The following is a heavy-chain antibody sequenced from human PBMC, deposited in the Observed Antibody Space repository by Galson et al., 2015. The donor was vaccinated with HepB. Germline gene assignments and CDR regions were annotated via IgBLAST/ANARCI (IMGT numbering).Heavy chain of an antibody. J-gene: IGHJ4*02. D-gene: IGHD3-22*01. Sequence: SLRLSCAASGFTFSSYAMSWVRQAPGKGLEWVSAISGSGGSTYYADSVKGRFTISRDNSKNTLYLHMNSLRAEDTAVYYCAKGGPTMIVVVVPAGYYFDYWGQGTLVTVSS. CDR3: AKGGPTMIVVVVPAGYYFDY. V-gene: IGHV3-23*01. CDR1: GFTFSSYA. CDR2: ISGSGGST.